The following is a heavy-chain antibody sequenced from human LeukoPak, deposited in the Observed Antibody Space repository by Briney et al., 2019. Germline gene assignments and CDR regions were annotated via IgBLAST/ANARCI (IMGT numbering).Heavy chain of an antibody. V-gene: IGHV4-38-2*02. D-gene: IGHD3/OR15-3a*01. CDR1: GYSISSGYY. CDR3: VRQTGSGLFILP. J-gene: IGHJ4*02. Sequence: SETLSLTCTVSGYSISSGYYWGWIRQPPGKGLEWIGSIYYSGNTYYNASLKSQVSISIGTSKNRFSLKLTSVTAADTAVYYCVRQTGSGLFILPGGQGTLVTVSS. CDR2: IYYSGNT.